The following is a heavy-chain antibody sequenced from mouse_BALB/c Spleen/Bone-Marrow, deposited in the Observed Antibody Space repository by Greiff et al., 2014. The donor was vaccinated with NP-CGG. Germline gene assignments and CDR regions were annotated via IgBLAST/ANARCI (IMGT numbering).Heavy chain of an antibody. D-gene: IGHD1-2*01. CDR1: GFSLTSYG. Sequence: VQLQESGPGLVAPSQSLSITCTVSGFSLTSYGVYWVRQPPGKGLEWLGVIWAGGITNYNSALMSRLSISKDNSKSQVFLKMNSLQTDDTAMYYCARTLRLRDYFDYWGQGTTLTVSS. V-gene: IGHV2-9*02. CDR2: IWAGGIT. J-gene: IGHJ2*01. CDR3: ARTLRLRDYFDY.